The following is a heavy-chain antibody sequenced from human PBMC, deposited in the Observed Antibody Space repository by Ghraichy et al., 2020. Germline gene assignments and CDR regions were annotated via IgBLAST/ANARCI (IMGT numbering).Heavy chain of an antibody. Sequence: SVKVSCKASGGTFSSDAISWVRQAPGQGLEWMGGLIPVFGTPNYAQKFQGRVTITADESTSTAYMELSSLRSEDTAVFYCARGHASYYEGSGYRAFDVWGQGTVVTVSS. CDR1: GGTFSSDA. V-gene: IGHV1-69*13. CDR2: LIPVFGTP. J-gene: IGHJ3*01. CDR3: ARGHASYYEGSGYRAFDV. D-gene: IGHD3-22*01.